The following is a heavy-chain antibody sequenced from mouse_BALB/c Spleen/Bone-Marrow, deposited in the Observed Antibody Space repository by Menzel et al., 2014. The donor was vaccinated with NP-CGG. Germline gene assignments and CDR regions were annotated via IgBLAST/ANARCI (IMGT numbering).Heavy chain of an antibody. V-gene: IGHV1-61*01. J-gene: IGHJ2*01. CDR1: GYSFTSYW. CDR3: ARQNYDGTDY. D-gene: IGHD2-4*01. Sequence: QVQLKQSGADLVRPGASVKLTCKASGYSFTSYWMNWVKRRPGQGLEWIGMVHPSDSESRVNQKFKDKATLTVDKSSSTAYMQLSSPTSEDSAVYYCARQNYDGTDYWGQGTTLTVSS. CDR2: VHPSDSES.